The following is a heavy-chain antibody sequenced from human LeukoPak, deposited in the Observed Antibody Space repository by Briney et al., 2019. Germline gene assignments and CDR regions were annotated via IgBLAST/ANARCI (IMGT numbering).Heavy chain of an antibody. CDR2: IYYSGST. CDR1: SGSISSYY. CDR3: ARVGDYVWGSYPASAYFDY. D-gene: IGHD3-16*02. J-gene: IGHJ4*02. Sequence: KPSETLSLTCTVSSGSISSYYWSWIRQPPGKGLEWIGYIYYSGSTNYNPSLKSRVTISVDTSKNQFSLKLSSVTAADTAVYYCARVGDYVWGSYPASAYFDYWGQGTLVTVSS. V-gene: IGHV4-59*01.